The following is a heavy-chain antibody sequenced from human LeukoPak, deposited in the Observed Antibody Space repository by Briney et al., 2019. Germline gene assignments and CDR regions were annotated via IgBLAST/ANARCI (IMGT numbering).Heavy chain of an antibody. J-gene: IGHJ4*02. V-gene: IGHV3-11*01. CDR1: GFIFSDHY. Sequence: GGSLRLSCAASGFIFSDHYMSWLRQAPGKGLEWVSYISNSDTTIYYADSVKGRFTISRDNVKNSLYLQVNNLRAEDTAVYYCAREGMTTDCWGQGTLVTVSS. CDR3: AREGMTTDC. D-gene: IGHD4-17*01. CDR2: ISNSDTTI.